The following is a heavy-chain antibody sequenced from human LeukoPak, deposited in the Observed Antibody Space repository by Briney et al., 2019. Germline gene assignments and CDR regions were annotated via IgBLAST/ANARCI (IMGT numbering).Heavy chain of an antibody. CDR2: IKQDGSEK. D-gene: IGHD3-10*01. Sequence: GGSLRLSCAASGFTFTTYWMSWVRQAPREGLEWVANIKQDGSEKYYVDSVRGRFTISRDNANNSVYLQMDSLRAEDTAVYYCARSYGGWFDPWGQGTLVTVSS. V-gene: IGHV3-7*04. CDR1: GFTFTTYW. J-gene: IGHJ5*02. CDR3: ARSYGGWFDP.